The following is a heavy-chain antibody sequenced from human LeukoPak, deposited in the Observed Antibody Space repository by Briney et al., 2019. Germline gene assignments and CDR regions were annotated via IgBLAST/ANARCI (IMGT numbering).Heavy chain of an antibody. CDR1: GGSISSYY. CDR3: ARRDRSTSWNFDL. J-gene: IGHJ2*01. D-gene: IGHD6-13*01. V-gene: IGHV4-59*08. Sequence: PSETLSLTCTVSGGSISSYYWSWIRQPPGKGLEWIGYLKYSGSTNYDPSLKSRVTISVDTSKNQFSLKLNSVTAADTAIYYCARRDRSTSWNFDLWGRGTLVSVSS. CDR2: LKYSGST.